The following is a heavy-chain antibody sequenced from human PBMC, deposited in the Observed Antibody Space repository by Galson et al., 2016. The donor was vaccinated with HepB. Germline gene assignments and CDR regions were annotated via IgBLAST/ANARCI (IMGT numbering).Heavy chain of an antibody. CDR2: IIPVFGTA. V-gene: IGHV1-69*13. CDR3: ARPAYCGSDCYYY. Sequence: SVKVSCKASGDTFSSYALSWVRQAPGQGLEWMGGIIPVFGTATYAQRFQGRVTITADESTSTAYMELSSLRSEDTAMYYCARPAYCGSDCYYYWGQGTLVTVSA. D-gene: IGHD2-21*02. CDR1: GDTFSSYA. J-gene: IGHJ4*02.